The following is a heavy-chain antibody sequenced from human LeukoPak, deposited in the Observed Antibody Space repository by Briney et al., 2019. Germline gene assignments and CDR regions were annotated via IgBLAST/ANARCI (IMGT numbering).Heavy chain of an antibody. CDR3: AKDLDDRN. D-gene: IGHD3-16*01. Sequence: GGSLRLSCAGSGFTFSRYAMSWVRQAPGKGLDWVSGISGSGDSTYSADSVKGRFTISGDSSKNTLYLQMNSLRAEDTAVYYCAKDLDDRNWGQGTLVTVSS. V-gene: IGHV3-23*01. CDR1: GFTFSRYA. J-gene: IGHJ4*02. CDR2: ISGSGDST.